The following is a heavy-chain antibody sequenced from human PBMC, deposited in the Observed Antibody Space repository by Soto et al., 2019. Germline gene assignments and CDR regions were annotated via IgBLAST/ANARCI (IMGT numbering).Heavy chain of an antibody. D-gene: IGHD2-15*01. Sequence: PRGSLRLSCAASGFTFSNGWMSWVRQAPGKGLEWVGRIKSKTDGGTTDYAAPVKGRFTISRDDSKNTLYLQMNNLKTEDTAVYYCTTEGPGYCSGGSCQAFDYWGQGTLVTVSS. V-gene: IGHV3-15*01. CDR1: GFTFSNGW. J-gene: IGHJ4*02. CDR3: TTEGPGYCSGGSCQAFDY. CDR2: IKSKTDGGTT.